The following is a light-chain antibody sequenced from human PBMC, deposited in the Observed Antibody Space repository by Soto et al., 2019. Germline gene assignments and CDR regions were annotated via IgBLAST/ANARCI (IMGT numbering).Light chain of an antibody. CDR1: QSVSSY. J-gene: IGKJ2*01. CDR2: DAS. V-gene: IGKV3-11*01. Sequence: EIVLTQSPATLSLSPGERATLSCRASQSVSSYLAWYQQKPGQAPRLLIYDASNRVTGIPARFSGSGSGTAFTRTISSLEPEDFAVYYWLQRSNWQYTFGQGTKVEIK. CDR3: LQRSNWQYT.